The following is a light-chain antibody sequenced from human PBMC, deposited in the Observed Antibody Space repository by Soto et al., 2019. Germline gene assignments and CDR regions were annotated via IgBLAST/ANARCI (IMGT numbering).Light chain of an antibody. V-gene: IGKV3-11*01. CDR3: QQRSNWPLT. CDR1: QSVSSY. Sequence: EIVLTQSPATLSLSPGERATLSCRASQSVSSYLAWYQQKPGKATRLLIYDASNRATGIPARFSGSGSGTDFTFTISSLEPEDFAVYYCQQRSNWPLTFGGGTKVDIK. J-gene: IGKJ4*01. CDR2: DAS.